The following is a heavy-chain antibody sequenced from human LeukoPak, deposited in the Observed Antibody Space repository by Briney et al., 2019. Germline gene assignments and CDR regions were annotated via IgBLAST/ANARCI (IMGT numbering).Heavy chain of an antibody. CDR1: GFTFNSYG. D-gene: IGHD6-19*01. J-gene: IGHJ4*02. CDR3: ARDLRRYSSGWFPLDY. Sequence: GGSLRLSCAASGFTFNSYGMHWVRQAPGKGLEWVAVISYDGSNKYYADSVKGRFTISRDNSKNTLYLQMNSLRAEDTAVYYCARDLRRYSSGWFPLDYWGQGTLVTVSS. CDR2: ISYDGSNK. V-gene: IGHV3-30*03.